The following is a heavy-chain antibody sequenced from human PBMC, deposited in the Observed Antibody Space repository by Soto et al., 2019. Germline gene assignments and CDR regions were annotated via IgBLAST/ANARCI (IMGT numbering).Heavy chain of an antibody. D-gene: IGHD6-19*01. CDR1: GGTFSSYA. J-gene: IGHJ5*02. Sequence: GASVKVSCKASGGTFSSYAISWVRQAPGQGLEWMGGIIPIFGTANYAQKFRGRVTITADESTSTAYMELSSLRSEDTAVYYCARDKYSSGPNWFDPWGQGTLVTVSS. CDR3: ARDKYSSGPNWFDP. CDR2: IIPIFGTA. V-gene: IGHV1-69*13.